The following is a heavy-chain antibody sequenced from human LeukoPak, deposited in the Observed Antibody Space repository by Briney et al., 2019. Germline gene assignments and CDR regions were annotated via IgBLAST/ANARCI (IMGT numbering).Heavy chain of an antibody. J-gene: IGHJ4*02. Sequence: GGSLRLSCAASGFSVSSNAMSSVRQAPGKAPDWVSGMSAAGGSTYYADSVKGRFTISRDNSKNTLYLQMNSPRAEDTAVYYCAKWGTGIPFDYWGQGTLVTVS. CDR1: GFSVSSNA. D-gene: IGHD3-16*01. CDR2: MSAAGGST. V-gene: IGHV3-23*01. CDR3: AKWGTGIPFDY.